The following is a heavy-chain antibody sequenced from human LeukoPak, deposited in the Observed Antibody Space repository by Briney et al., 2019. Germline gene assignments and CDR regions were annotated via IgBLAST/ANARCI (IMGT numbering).Heavy chain of an antibody. J-gene: IGHJ4*02. Sequence: GGSLRLSCAASGFTFSSYSMNWVRQAPGKGLEWVSSISSSSSYIDYADSVKGRFTISRDNAKNSLYLQMNSLRAEDTAVYYCANEPPLGYCSGGSCYGRVYWGQGTLVTVSS. V-gene: IGHV3-21*01. D-gene: IGHD2-15*01. CDR2: ISSSSSYI. CDR3: ANEPPLGYCSGGSCYGRVY. CDR1: GFTFSSYS.